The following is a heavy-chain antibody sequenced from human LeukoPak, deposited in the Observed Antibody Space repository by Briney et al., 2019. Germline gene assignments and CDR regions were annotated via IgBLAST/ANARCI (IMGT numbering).Heavy chain of an antibody. Sequence: GGSLRLSCAASGFTFDDYTMHWVRQAPGKGLEWVSLISWGGGSTYYADSVKGRFTISRDNSKNSLYLQMNSLRTEDTALYYCAKDKGVGAGGLDYWGQGTLVTVSS. CDR2: ISWGGGST. CDR1: GFTFDDYT. D-gene: IGHD1-26*01. V-gene: IGHV3-43*01. CDR3: AKDKGVGAGGLDY. J-gene: IGHJ4*02.